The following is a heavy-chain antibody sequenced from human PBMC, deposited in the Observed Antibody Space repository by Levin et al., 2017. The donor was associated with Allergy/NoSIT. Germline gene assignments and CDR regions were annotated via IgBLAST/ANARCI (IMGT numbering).Heavy chain of an antibody. CDR3: ARDRYYYGSGREEWFDP. CDR2: IYYSGST. CDR1: GGSISSGGYY. D-gene: IGHD3-10*01. V-gene: IGHV4-31*03. J-gene: IGHJ5*02. Sequence: SQTLSLTCTVSGGSISSGGYYWSWIRQHPGKGLEWIGYIYYSGSTYYNPSLKSRVTISVDTSKNQFSLKLSSVTAADTAVYYCARDRYYYGSGREEWFDPWGQGTLVTVSS.